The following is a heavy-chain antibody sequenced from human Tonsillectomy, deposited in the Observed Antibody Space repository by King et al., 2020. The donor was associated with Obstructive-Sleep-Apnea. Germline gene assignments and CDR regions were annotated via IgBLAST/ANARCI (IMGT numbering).Heavy chain of an antibody. Sequence: LQLQESGPGLVKPSETLSLTCTVSGGSISSSSYYWGWIRQPPGKGLEWIGSIYYSGSTYYNPSLKSRVTISVDTSKNQLSLKLSSVTAADTAVYYCASLPGVYSNSQLVDNWFDPWGQGTLVTVSS. CDR1: GGSISSSSYY. J-gene: IGHJ5*02. V-gene: IGHV4-39*01. CDR2: IYYSGST. CDR3: ASLPGVYSNSQLVDNWFDP. D-gene: IGHD6-13*01.